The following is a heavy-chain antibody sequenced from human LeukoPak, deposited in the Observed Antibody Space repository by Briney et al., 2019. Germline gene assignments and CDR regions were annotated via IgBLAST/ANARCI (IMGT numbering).Heavy chain of an antibody. J-gene: IGHJ6*02. Sequence: GASVKVSCKASGYTFTGYGISWVRQAPGQGLEWMGWISAYNGHTNYAQNLQGRVTMTTDTSTSTAYMELWSLRSDDTTVYYCARDTYSSNWPSYYYYGMDVWGQGTTVTVSS. V-gene: IGHV1-18*01. CDR3: ARDTYSSNWPSYYYYGMDV. CDR2: ISAYNGHT. CDR1: GYTFTGYG. D-gene: IGHD6-13*01.